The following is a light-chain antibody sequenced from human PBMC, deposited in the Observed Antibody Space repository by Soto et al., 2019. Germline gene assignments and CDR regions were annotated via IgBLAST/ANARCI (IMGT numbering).Light chain of an antibody. J-gene: IGLJ2*01. Sequence: HSALTQPASVSGSPGQSITISCTGTSSDVGGYNYVSWYQQHPGKAPKLMIYEVSNRPSGVSNRFSGSKSGNTASLTISGLQAEDEADYYCSSYTSSSLVVFGGGIKLTVL. CDR1: SSDVGGYNY. V-gene: IGLV2-14*01. CDR2: EVS. CDR3: SSYTSSSLVV.